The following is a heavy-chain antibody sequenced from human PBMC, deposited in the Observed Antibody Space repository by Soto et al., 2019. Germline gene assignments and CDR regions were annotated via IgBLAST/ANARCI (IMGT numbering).Heavy chain of an antibody. J-gene: IGHJ5*02. Sequence: GGSLILSCAASGFTFSSYGMHWVRQAPGKGLEWVAVIWYDGSNKYYADSVKGRFTISRDNSKNTLYLQMNSLRAEDTAVYYCAKEKISTSCCNWFDPWGQGTLVTVSS. CDR1: GFTFSSYG. CDR3: AKEKISTSCCNWFDP. D-gene: IGHD2-2*01. V-gene: IGHV3-33*06. CDR2: IWYDGSNK.